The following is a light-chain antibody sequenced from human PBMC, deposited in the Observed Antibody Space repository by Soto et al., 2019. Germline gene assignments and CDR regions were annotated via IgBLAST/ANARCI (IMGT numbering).Light chain of an antibody. CDR1: QSLIHSDGNTY. Sequence: DVVMTQSPLSLPVTLGQPASISCRSSQSLIHSDGNTYLNWFQQRPGQSPRRLIYKVSDRDSGVPGRFTGSGSGTDFTLKISRVEAEDVGVSYCMQGTHWPWTFGQGTEVEIK. V-gene: IGKV2-30*02. CDR3: MQGTHWPWT. J-gene: IGKJ1*01. CDR2: KVS.